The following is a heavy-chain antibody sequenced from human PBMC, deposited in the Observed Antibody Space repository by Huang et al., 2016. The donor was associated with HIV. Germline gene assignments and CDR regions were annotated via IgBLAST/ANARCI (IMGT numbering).Heavy chain of an antibody. V-gene: IGHV4-61*02. Sequence: QVQLQESGPGMVKPSQTLSLKFSVSGGSISSGNYYWSWVRQSAGKGLEWIGRIYTSGTTTYNPSLESRVTISIDASENQLSLKLTSGTAADTAVYYCLRWFAPWGQGILVTVSS. CDR2: IYTSGTT. CDR1: GGSISSGNYY. J-gene: IGHJ5*02. CDR3: LRWFAP.